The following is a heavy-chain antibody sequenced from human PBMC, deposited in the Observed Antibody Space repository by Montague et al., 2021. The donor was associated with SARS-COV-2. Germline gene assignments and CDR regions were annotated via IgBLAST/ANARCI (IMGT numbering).Heavy chain of an antibody. CDR3: ARHCRYHVVTYYPEL. D-gene: IGHD3-10*01. Sequence: SETLSLTCSVSGVSFNSDNYFWGWIRQPPGKRLEWIGVISNSGRTFYNPSLNSRVTMSVHTSRNQLSMNVKSVTAADTAVYYCARHCRYHVVTYYPELWGQGILVTVSS. CDR1: GVSFNSDNYF. CDR2: ISNSGRT. V-gene: IGHV4-39*01. J-gene: IGHJ4*02.